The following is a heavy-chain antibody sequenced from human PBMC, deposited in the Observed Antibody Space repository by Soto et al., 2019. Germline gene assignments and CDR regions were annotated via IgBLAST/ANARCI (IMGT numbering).Heavy chain of an antibody. CDR3: AVVDVDLTPSAEDV. Sequence: QVQLVQSGAEVKNPGASVKVSCKTSGYTFTSYGIGWARQAPGQGLEWMGWINTYNGKTNYAQNLQGRVTLTTDTSTSTADMELRSLRSNDTAIYYCAVVDVDLTPSAEDVWGQGTTVTVSS. V-gene: IGHV1-18*01. CDR1: GYTFTSYG. CDR2: INTYNGKT. D-gene: IGHD2-8*02. J-gene: IGHJ6*02.